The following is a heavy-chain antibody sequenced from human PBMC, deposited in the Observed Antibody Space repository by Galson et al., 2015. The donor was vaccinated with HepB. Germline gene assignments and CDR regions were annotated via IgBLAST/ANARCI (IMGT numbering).Heavy chain of an antibody. D-gene: IGHD3-9*01. CDR1: GFTFSSYA. Sequence: LRLSCAASGFTFSSYAMSWVRQAPGKGLEWVSAISGSGGSTYYADSVKGRFTISRDNSKNTLYLQMNSLRAEDTAVYYCAKFETWHPHFDYWGQGTLVTVSS. CDR3: AKFETWHPHFDY. J-gene: IGHJ4*02. V-gene: IGHV3-23*01. CDR2: ISGSGGST.